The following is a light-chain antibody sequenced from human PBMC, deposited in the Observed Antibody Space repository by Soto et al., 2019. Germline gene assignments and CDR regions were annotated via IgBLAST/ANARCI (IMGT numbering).Light chain of an antibody. CDR2: DDN. CDR1: KFGSKN. J-gene: IGLJ1*01. V-gene: IGLV3-21*02. CDR3: QVWDNSADHQGV. Sequence: SYELTQPPSVSVAPGQTARITCGGNKFGSKNMNWYQQKPGQAPVLVVYDDNDRTAGIPERFSGSTSGDTATLTISRVEAGDEADDYCQVWDNSADHQGVFGSGTKLTVL.